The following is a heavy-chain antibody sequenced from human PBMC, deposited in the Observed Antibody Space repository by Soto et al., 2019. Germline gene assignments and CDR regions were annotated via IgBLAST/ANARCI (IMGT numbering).Heavy chain of an antibody. CDR3: VKDDGGNPSTEPH. CDR1: GFTFSSYA. Sequence: GGSLRLSCAASGFTFSSYAMSWVRQAPGKGLEWVSCISSSSSYIYYADSAKGRFTISKDFSKNSLSLQLDSLRVEDTAVYFCVKDDGGNPSTEPHWGQGTLVTVSS. J-gene: IGHJ4*02. V-gene: IGHV3-23*01. CDR2: ISSSSSYI. D-gene: IGHD2-15*01.